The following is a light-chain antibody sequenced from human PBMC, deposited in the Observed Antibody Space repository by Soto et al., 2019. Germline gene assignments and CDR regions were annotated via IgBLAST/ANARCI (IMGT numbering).Light chain of an antibody. CDR3: QQYGSSPDT. V-gene: IGKV3-20*01. J-gene: IGKJ2*01. Sequence: EIVLTQSPGTLSLSPGERATLSCRASQSVSSSYLAWYQQKPGQAPRLLIYGASSRATGIPDRFSGSGSGTDFTLTISRLEPEDFAVYSCQQYGSSPDTFGQGTKLEIK. CDR1: QSVSSSY. CDR2: GAS.